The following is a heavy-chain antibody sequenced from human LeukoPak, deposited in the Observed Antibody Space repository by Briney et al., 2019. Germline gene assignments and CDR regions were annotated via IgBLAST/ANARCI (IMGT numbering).Heavy chain of an antibody. CDR2: ISHRGTT. CDR3: TRERSGTIVDD. Sequence: SETLSLTCAVSGYFVSAGYYWGWIRHSPGKGLEWIGSISHRGTTYHNPSLKSRVIMSLDTSMNQFSLSLASVTAADTATYYCTRERSGTIVDDRGQGTLVTVSS. V-gene: IGHV4-38-2*02. J-gene: IGHJ4*02. D-gene: IGHD1-1*01. CDR1: GYFVSAGYY.